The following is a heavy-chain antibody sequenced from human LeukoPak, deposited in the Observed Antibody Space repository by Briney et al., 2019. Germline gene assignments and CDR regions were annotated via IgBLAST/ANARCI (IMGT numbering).Heavy chain of an antibody. Sequence: GGSLSLSCAASGFTFSSYDMSWVRQAPGKGLEWVSGITDSGFTTFYANSVKGRFTISRDNSKNTLYLQMNSLRAEDTAVYYCANAGFCSSTTCYNPFDHWGQGTLVTVSS. CDR1: GFTFSSYD. V-gene: IGHV3-23*01. D-gene: IGHD2-2*02. CDR3: ANAGFCSSTTCYNPFDH. J-gene: IGHJ4*02. CDR2: ITDSGFTT.